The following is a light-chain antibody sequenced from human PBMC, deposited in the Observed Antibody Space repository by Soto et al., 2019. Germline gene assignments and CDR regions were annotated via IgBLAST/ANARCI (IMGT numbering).Light chain of an antibody. J-gene: IGKJ5*01. Sequence: DIQLTQTPSTLSASVADEVTIPCRPSQTVSRWLAWYQQKPGRAPKLLIYDASTLESGVPSRFSGSGSETEFTLTISRLQPDDFATYFCHSRAFGQGTRLEIK. CDR2: DAS. CDR1: QTVSRW. CDR3: HSRA. V-gene: IGKV1-5*01.